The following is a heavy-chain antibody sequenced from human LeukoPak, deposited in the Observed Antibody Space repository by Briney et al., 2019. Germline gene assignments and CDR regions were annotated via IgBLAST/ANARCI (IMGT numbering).Heavy chain of an antibody. J-gene: IGHJ6*03. CDR1: GGSISSYH. CDR2: IYYSGST. CDR3: AREVVPAALYYYYMDV. D-gene: IGHD2-2*01. Sequence: SETLSLTCTVSGGSISSYHWTWIRQPPGKGLEWIGYIYYSGSTNYNPSLKSRVTILVDTSKNQFSLKLSSVTAADTAVYYCAREVVPAALYYYYMDVWGKGTTVTVSS. V-gene: IGHV4-59*12.